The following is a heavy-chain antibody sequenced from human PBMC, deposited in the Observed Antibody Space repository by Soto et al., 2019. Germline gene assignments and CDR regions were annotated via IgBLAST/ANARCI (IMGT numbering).Heavy chain of an antibody. D-gene: IGHD3-3*01. CDR1: GYSISSGYY. J-gene: IGHJ4*02. V-gene: IGHV4-38-2*01. CDR3: ARVSRGGTGSSYYTRYCGY. CDR2: IYHSGST. Sequence: WVTLSLTCAVSGYSISSGYYWGWIRQPAGKGLEWIGSIYHSGSTYYNPSLKSRVTISVDTSKNQFSLKLSSVTAADTAVYYCARVSRGGTGSSYYTRYCGYWGQGTRVTVSS.